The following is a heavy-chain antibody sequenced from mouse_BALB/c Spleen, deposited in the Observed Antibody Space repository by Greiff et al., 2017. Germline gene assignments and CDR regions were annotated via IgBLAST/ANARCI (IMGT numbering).Heavy chain of an antibody. V-gene: IGHV1-5*01. CDR3: TRSITTVVEYFDV. CDR1: GYSFTSYW. Sequence: DVKLQESGTVLARPGASVKMSCKASGYSFTSYWMHWVKQRPGQGLEWIGAIYPGNSDTSYNQKFKGKAKLTAVTSASTAYMELSSLTNEDSAVYYCTRSITTVVEYFDVWGAGTTVTVSS. CDR2: IYPGNSDT. J-gene: IGHJ1*01. D-gene: IGHD1-1*01.